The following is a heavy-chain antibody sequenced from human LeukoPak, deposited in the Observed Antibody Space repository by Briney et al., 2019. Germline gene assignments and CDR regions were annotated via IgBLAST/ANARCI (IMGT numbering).Heavy chain of an antibody. J-gene: IGHJ4*02. D-gene: IGHD5-18*01. Sequence: ASVKVSCKASGYTFTSYYMHWVRQAPGQGLEWMGIINPSGGSTSYAQKFQGRVTMTRDTSTSTVYMELSSLRSEDTAVYFCARGTGYNYGLEPFDYWGQGTLVTVSS. CDR3: ARGTGYNYGLEPFDY. V-gene: IGHV1-46*01. CDR2: INPSGGST. CDR1: GYTFTSYY.